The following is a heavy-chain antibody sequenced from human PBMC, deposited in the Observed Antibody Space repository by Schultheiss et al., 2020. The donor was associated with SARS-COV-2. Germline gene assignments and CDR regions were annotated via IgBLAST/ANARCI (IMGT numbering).Heavy chain of an antibody. CDR1: GFTFSSYW. Sequence: GGSLRLSCVVSGFTFSSYWMHWVRQPPGKGLVWVSRINSDGSSTSYADSVKGRFTISRDNAKNTLYLQMNSLRAEDTAVYYCARGGSGNFRGYYWGQGTLVTVSS. V-gene: IGHV3-74*01. D-gene: IGHD3-10*01. CDR3: ARGGSGNFRGYY. J-gene: IGHJ4*02. CDR2: INSDGSST.